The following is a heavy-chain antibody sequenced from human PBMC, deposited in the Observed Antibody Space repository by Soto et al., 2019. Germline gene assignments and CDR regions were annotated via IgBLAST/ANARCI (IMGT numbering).Heavy chain of an antibody. Sequence: QVQLVQSGAEVKKPGASVKVSCKASGYSFTDYHIHWVRQAPGQGLEWLGRINPKSGGTSTAQKFEGRVTMTWDTSLNTAYMELSSLKSDDTAVYYCARPPGYISDWYYFDLWGQGTRVTVSS. CDR1: GYSFTDYH. J-gene: IGHJ4*02. V-gene: IGHV1-2*06. CDR2: INPKSGGT. D-gene: IGHD3-9*01. CDR3: ARPPGYISDWYYFDL.